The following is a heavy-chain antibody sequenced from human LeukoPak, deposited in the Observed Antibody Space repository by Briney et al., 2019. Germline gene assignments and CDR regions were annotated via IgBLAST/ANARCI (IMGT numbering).Heavy chain of an antibody. V-gene: IGHV4-4*07. CDR2: IYTSGST. Sequence: SETLSLTCTVSGGSISSYYWSWIRQPAGKGLEWIGRIYTSGSTNYNPSLKSRVTISVDTSNKQFSLNLTSVTAADTAVYYCARDLGGYPFFMDVWGKGITVTVSS. CDR3: ARDLGGYPFFMDV. J-gene: IGHJ6*03. CDR1: GGSISSYY. D-gene: IGHD2-15*01.